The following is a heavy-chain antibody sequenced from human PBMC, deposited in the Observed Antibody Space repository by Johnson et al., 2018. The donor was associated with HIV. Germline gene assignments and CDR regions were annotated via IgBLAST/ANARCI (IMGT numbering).Heavy chain of an antibody. CDR3: GGPRIQLWSLDAFDI. V-gene: IGHV3-30*03. CDR2: ISYDGSNE. J-gene: IGHJ3*02. D-gene: IGHD5-18*01. Sequence: QMQLVESGGGVVQPGRSLRLSCAASGFTFSSYDMHWVRQAPGKGMDWVAFISYDGSNEYYADSVRGRFAISRDNSKNTLYLQMNSLRGADTAVYYCGGPRIQLWSLDAFDIWGQGTMVTVSS. CDR1: GFTFSSYD.